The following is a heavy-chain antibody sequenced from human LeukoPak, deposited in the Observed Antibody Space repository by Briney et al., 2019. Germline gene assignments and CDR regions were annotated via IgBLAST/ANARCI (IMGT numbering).Heavy chain of an antibody. Sequence: SETLSLTCTVSGGSISSSSYYWGWLRQPPGKGLEWARSIYYSGSTYYRPSLKSRVTISVDTSKNQFSLKLSSVTAADTAVYYCARWSSGWYDPPYYYGMDVWGQGTTVTVSS. CDR1: GGSISSSSYY. J-gene: IGHJ6*02. V-gene: IGHV4-39*07. CDR3: ARWSSGWYDPPYYYGMDV. CDR2: IYYSGST. D-gene: IGHD6-19*01.